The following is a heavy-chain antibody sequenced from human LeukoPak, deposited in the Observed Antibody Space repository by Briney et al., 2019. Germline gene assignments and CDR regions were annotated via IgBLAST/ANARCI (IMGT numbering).Heavy chain of an antibody. V-gene: IGHV3-33*01. CDR2: IWYDGSNK. D-gene: IGHD2-15*01. J-gene: IGHJ4*02. CDR1: GFTFSSYG. Sequence: QSGGSLRLSCAASGFTFSSYGMHWVRQAPGKGLEWVAVIWYDGSNKYYADSVKGRFTISRDNSKNTLYLQMNSLRAEDTAVYYCARGVGGSWPYYFDYWGQGTLVTVSS. CDR3: ARGVGGSWPYYFDY.